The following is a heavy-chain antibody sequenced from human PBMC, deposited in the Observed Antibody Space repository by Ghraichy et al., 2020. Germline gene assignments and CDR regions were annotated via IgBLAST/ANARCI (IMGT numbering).Heavy chain of an antibody. J-gene: IGHJ6*02. CDR2: INAGNGNT. V-gene: IGHV1-3*01. D-gene: IGHD3-10*01. CDR3: ARALSGIGSYYYYGMDV. CDR1: GYTFTSYA. Sequence: ASVKVSCKASGYTFTSYAMHWVRQAPGQRLEWMGWINAGNGNTKYSQKFQGRVTITRDTSASTAYMELSSLRSEDTAVYYCARALSGIGSYYYYGMDVWGQGTTVTVSS.